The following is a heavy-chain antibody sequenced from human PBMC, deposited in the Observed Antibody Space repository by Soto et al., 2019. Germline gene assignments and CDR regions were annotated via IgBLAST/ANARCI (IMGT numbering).Heavy chain of an antibody. CDR1: GYTFTSYA. V-gene: IGHV1-3*01. Sequence: ASVKVSCKASGYTFTSYAMHWARQAPGQRLEWMGWINAGNGNTKYSQKFQGRVTITRDTSASTAYMELSSLRSEDTAVYYCARGSSTSCYRCWFDPWGQGTLVTVSS. J-gene: IGHJ5*02. CDR2: INAGNGNT. CDR3: ARGSSTSCYRCWFDP. D-gene: IGHD2-2*01.